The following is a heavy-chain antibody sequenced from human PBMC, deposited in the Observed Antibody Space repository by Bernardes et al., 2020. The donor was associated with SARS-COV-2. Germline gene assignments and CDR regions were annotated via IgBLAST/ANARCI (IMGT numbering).Heavy chain of an antibody. CDR2: FYFSGRT. D-gene: IGHD4-17*01. J-gene: IGHJ4*02. Sequence: SETLSLTCTVPGGSISGTNYYWGWIRQPTGKGLEWSGSFYFSGRTNYNPSLKSRVTMSVDTSKNQFSLKVSSVTAADTAVYYCVRHSPTEQAIDYWGQGTLVTVSS. CDR1: GGSISGTNYY. CDR3: VRHSPTEQAIDY. V-gene: IGHV4-39*01.